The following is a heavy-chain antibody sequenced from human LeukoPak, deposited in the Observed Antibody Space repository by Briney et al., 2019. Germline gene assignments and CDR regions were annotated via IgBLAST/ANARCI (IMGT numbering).Heavy chain of an antibody. Sequence: ASVKVSCKASGYTFTNHTMNWVRQAPGQGLEWMGWINTNTGNPTYAQGFTGRFIFSLGTSVSTAFLQITSLKAEDTAVYYCARDRVLLWFGESPAPGYWGQGTLVTVSS. D-gene: IGHD3-10*01. CDR2: INTNTGNP. CDR3: ARDRVLLWFGESPAPGY. J-gene: IGHJ4*02. CDR1: GYTFTNHT. V-gene: IGHV7-4-1*02.